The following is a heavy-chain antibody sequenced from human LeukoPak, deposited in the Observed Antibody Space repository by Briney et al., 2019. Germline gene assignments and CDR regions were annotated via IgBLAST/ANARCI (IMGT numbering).Heavy chain of an antibody. Sequence: SETLSLTCTVSGGSISSGSYSWSWIRQPAGKGLEWIGRIYTSGSTNYNPSLKSRVTISVDTSKNQFSLKLSSVTAADTAVYYCARAPGGSGSYYNPHYYFDYWGQGTLVTVSS. V-gene: IGHV4-61*02. CDR1: GGSISSGSYS. J-gene: IGHJ4*02. D-gene: IGHD3-10*01. CDR2: IYTSGST. CDR3: ARAPGGSGSYYNPHYYFDY.